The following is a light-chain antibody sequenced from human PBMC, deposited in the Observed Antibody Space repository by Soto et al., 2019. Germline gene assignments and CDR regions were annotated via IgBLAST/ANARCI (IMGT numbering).Light chain of an antibody. Sequence: EIALTQFSAAISLSPVAGETLSCGASQSVSSNYLAWYQQKPGLAPRIVIYDASNRATGIPDRFSGGGSGTDFTLTISRLEPEEFAVYDCKQYGSPRTVCQGTKVDIK. J-gene: IGKJ1*01. CDR3: KQYGSPRT. CDR2: DAS. CDR1: QSVSSNY. V-gene: IGKV3D-20*01.